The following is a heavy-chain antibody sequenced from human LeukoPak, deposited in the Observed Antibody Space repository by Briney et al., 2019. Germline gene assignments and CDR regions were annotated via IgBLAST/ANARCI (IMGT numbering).Heavy chain of an antibody. J-gene: IGHJ4*02. CDR2: ISSSGSTI. CDR1: GFTFSDYY. V-gene: IGHV3-11*04. D-gene: IGHD3-10*01. Sequence: PGGSLRLSCAASGFTFSDYYMSWIRQAPGKGLEWVSYISSSGSTIYYADSVKGRFTISRDNSKNTLYLQMNSLRAEDTAVYYCAKDRSEEYYFDYWGQGTLVTVSS. CDR3: AKDRSEEYYFDY.